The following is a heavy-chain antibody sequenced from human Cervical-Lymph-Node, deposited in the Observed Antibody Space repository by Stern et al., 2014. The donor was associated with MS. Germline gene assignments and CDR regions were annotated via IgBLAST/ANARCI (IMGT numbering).Heavy chain of an antibody. Sequence: EVQLVESGGGLVQPGRSLRLSCAASGFTFDDYAMHWVRQAPGKGLEWVSGISWTRGSIVYADSVKGRFTISRDNAKNSLYLQMNSLSAEDTAFYYCAKSPSLGPLDAFDIWGQGTMVTVSS. V-gene: IGHV3-9*01. J-gene: IGHJ3*02. CDR3: AKSPSLGPLDAFDI. CDR2: ISWTRGSI. CDR1: GFTFDDYA. D-gene: IGHD1-26*01.